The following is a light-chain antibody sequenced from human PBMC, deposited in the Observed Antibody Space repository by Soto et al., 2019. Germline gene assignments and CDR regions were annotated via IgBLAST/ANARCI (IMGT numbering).Light chain of an antibody. V-gene: IGKV3-20*01. J-gene: IGKJ1*01. Sequence: ASVFAMSSKSVSSSYLAWYQQKPGQAPRLLIYGASSRATGIPDSFSGSGRRTDFTFSISRLAAAVFVLVDRMLCGSLIQRFCHVTKVDIK. CDR3: MLCGSLIQR. CDR1: KSVSSSY. CDR2: GAS.